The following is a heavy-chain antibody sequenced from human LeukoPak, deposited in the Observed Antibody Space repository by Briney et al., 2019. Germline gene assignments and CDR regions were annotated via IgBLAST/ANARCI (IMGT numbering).Heavy chain of an antibody. J-gene: IGHJ6*02. CDR1: GYSFTSYW. V-gene: IGHV3-11*01. CDR2: ISSSGSTI. D-gene: IGHD3-9*01. CDR3: ASNQYYDILTGYLPYYYGMDV. Sequence: GESLKISCKGSGYSFTSYWIGWVRQAPGKGLEWVSYISSSGSTIYYADSVKGRFTISRDNAKNSLYLQMNSLRAEDTAVYYCASNQYYDILTGYLPYYYGMDVWGQGTTVTVSS.